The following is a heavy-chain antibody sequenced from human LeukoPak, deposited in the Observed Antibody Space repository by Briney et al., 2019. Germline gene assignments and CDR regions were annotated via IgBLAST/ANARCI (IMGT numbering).Heavy chain of an antibody. CDR1: GFTFSSYW. V-gene: IGHV3-74*01. CDR3: STASGHAFDI. Sequence: GGSLRLSCAASGFTFSSYWMHWVRQVPGKGLVWVSRINSDGSSTSYADSVKGRFTISRDNAKNTLYVQMNSLRAEDTAVYYCSTASGHAFDIWGRGTMVTVSS. J-gene: IGHJ3*02. CDR2: INSDGSST. D-gene: IGHD3-10*01.